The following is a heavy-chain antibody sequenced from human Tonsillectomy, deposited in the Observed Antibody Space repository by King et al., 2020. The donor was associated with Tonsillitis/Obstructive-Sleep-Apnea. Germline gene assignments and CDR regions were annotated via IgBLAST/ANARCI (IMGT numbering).Heavy chain of an antibody. CDR1: GFSFSITW. V-gene: IGHV3-15*01. CDR2: VKSKPDGETT. Sequence: VQLVESGRGLVKPGGSLRLSCAASGFSFSITWMNWVRQAPGKGLEWVGRVKSKPDGETTDYAAPVKGRFTISRDDSENTLYLQMNSLKTEDTAVYYCTADTYRSSAQAFDYWGQGTLVTVSS. CDR3: TADTYRSSAQAFDY. J-gene: IGHJ4*02. D-gene: IGHD2-2*01.